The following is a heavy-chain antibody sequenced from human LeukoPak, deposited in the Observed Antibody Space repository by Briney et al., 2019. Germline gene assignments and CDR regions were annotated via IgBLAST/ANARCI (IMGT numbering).Heavy chain of an antibody. CDR1: GGSFSGYY. CDR3: ARDGYSSGWYLWGNDY. D-gene: IGHD6-19*01. V-gene: IGHV4-34*01. Sequence: SETLSLTCAVYGGSFSGYYWSWIRQPPGKGLEWIGEINHSGSTNYNPSLKSRVTISVDTSKNQFSLKLSSVTAADTAVYYCARDGYSSGWYLWGNDYWGQGTLVTVSS. J-gene: IGHJ4*02. CDR2: INHSGST.